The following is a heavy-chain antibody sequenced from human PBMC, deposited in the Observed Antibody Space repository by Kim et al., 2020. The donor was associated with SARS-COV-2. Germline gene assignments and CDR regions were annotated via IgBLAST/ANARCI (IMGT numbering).Heavy chain of an antibody. J-gene: IGHJ4*02. Sequence: ASVKVSCKASGYTFTSYAMHWVRQAPGQRPEWMGWINAGNGNTKYSQKFQGRVTITRDTSASTAYMELSSLRSEDTAVYYCAREQTMIVLERLYGFDYWGQGTLVTVSS. V-gene: IGHV1-3*01. CDR3: AREQTMIVLERLYGFDY. CDR1: GYTFTSYA. D-gene: IGHD3-22*01. CDR2: INAGNGNT.